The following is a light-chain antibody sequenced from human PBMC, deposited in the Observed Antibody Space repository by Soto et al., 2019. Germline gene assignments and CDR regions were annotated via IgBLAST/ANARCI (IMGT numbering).Light chain of an antibody. CDR1: HSISSY. CDR3: QQYTSFPWT. CDR2: KAS. V-gene: IGKV1-5*03. Sequence: DIQMTQYPSTLSASVGDRVTITCRASHSISSYLTWYQQKPGKAPKLLIYKASNLQSGVPSRFRGSGSGTEFTLTISSLQPDDFAAYYCQQYTSFPWTFGQGTKVDIK. J-gene: IGKJ1*01.